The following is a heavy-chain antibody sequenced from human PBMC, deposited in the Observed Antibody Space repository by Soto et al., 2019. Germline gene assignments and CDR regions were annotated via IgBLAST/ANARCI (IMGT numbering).Heavy chain of an antibody. CDR1: GFTFSSYA. V-gene: IGHV3-23*01. D-gene: IGHD3-3*01. Sequence: PGGSLRLSCAASGFTFSSYAMSWVRQAPGKGLEWVSAISGSGGSTYYADSVKGRFTISRDNSKNTLYLQMSSLRAEDTAVYYCVKGRTLRSTGGMDVWGQGTTVTVSS. CDR2: ISGSGGST. J-gene: IGHJ6*02. CDR3: VKGRTLRSTGGMDV.